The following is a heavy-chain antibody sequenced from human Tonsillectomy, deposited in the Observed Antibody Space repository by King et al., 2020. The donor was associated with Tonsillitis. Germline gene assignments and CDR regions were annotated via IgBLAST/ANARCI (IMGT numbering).Heavy chain of an antibody. CDR1: GFPFGDFA. V-gene: IGHV3-9*01. J-gene: IGHJ3*02. CDR2: ISWNGGSF. CDR3: AKDLDFSNGGGNDAFDI. D-gene: IGHD4-11*01. Sequence: VQLVQSGGGLVQPGRSLRLSCAASGFPFGDFAMHWVRHAPGKGLEWVSGISWNGGSFAYADSVKGRFTTSRDNAKNSLYLQMNSLRAEDTALYYCAKDLDFSNGGGNDAFDIWGQGTMVTVSS.